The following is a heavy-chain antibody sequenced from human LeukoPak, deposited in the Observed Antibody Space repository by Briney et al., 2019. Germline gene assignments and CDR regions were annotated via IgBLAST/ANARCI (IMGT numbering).Heavy chain of an antibody. CDR1: GGSISSYY. CDR2: IYYSGST. CDR3: ARVPRFSGDYVGAYYYYGMDV. Sequence: SETLSLTCTVSGGSISSYYWSWIRQLPGKGLEWIGYIYYSGSTNYNPSLKSRVTISVDTSKNQFSLKLSSVTAADTAVYYCARVPRFSGDYVGAYYYYGMDVWGQGTTVTVSS. D-gene: IGHD4-17*01. J-gene: IGHJ6*02. V-gene: IGHV4-59*01.